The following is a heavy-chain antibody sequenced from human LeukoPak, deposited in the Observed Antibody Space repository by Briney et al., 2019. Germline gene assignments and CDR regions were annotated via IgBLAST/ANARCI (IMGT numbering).Heavy chain of an antibody. D-gene: IGHD2-2*01. CDR2: IIPIFGTA. V-gene: IGHV1-69*01. J-gene: IGHJ6*04. Sequence: GSSVKVSCKASGGTFSCYAISWVRQARGQGLEWMGGIIPIFGTANYAQKFQGRVTITADESTSTAYMELSSLRSEDTAVYYCARAGVPAAIYYYHGMDVWGKGTTVTVSS. CDR3: ARAGVPAAIYYYHGMDV. CDR1: GGTFSCYA.